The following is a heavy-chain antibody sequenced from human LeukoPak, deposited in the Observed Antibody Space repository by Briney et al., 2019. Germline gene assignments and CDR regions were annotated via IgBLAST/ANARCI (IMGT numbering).Heavy chain of an antibody. Sequence: PGGSLRLSCAASGFTFSNYSMNWVRQAPGKGLEWVSSITSSSSYIYYADSVKGRFTISRDNSKNTLYLQMNSLRAEDTAVYYCAKNPSNYYYYYMDVWGKGTTVTVSS. J-gene: IGHJ6*03. CDR3: AKNPSNYYYYYMDV. V-gene: IGHV3-21*01. CDR1: GFTFSNYS. CDR2: ITSSSSYI.